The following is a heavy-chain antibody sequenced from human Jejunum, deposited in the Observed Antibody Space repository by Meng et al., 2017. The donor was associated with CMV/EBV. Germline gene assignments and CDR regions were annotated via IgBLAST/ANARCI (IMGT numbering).Heavy chain of an antibody. CDR1: YS. CDR3: ARDALGYCSGIGCYSHNWFDP. CDR2: TSYDGTNE. J-gene: IGHJ5*02. Sequence: YSMHWVRPAPGRGLEWVGVTSYDGTNEYYTDSVKGRFTISRDNAKNTLYLQMNSLRAEDTGLYYCARDALGYCSGIGCYSHNWFDPWGQGTLVTVSS. V-gene: IGHV3-30*04. D-gene: IGHD2-15*01.